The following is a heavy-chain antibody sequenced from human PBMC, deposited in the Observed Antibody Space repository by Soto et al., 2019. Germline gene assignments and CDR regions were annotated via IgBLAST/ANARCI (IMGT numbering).Heavy chain of an antibody. V-gene: IGHV4-59*01. CDR2: IYYSGST. CDR1: GGSISSYY. CDR3: ARENVGYSYGYVYYFDY. D-gene: IGHD5-18*01. Sequence: PSDTLSLTCTVSGGSISSYYWGWIRQPPGKGLEWIGYIYYSGSTNYNPSLKSRVTISVDTSKNQFSLKLSSVTAADTAVYYCARENVGYSYGYVYYFDYWGQGTMVTVSS. J-gene: IGHJ4*02.